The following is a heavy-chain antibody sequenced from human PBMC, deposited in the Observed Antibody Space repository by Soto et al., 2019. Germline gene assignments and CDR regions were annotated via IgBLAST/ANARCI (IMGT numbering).Heavy chain of an antibody. V-gene: IGHV1-69*06. J-gene: IGHJ6*02. CDR2: SIPIFGTA. Sequence: QVQLVQSGAEVKKPGSSVKVSCKAFGGTFSGYAISWWRQAPEQGLEWMGGSIPIFGTANYAQKFQGRVTITADKSTSTAYMELSSLRSEDTAVYYCARDRKIAARPYYYYGMDVWGQGTTVTVSS. CDR3: ARDRKIAARPYYYYGMDV. D-gene: IGHD6-6*01. CDR1: GGTFSGYA.